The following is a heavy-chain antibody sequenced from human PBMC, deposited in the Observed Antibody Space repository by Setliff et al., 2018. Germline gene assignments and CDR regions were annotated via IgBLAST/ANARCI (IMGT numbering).Heavy chain of an antibody. Sequence: KTSETLSLTCDVSGGSISSMSYYWGWIRQPPGKGLEWIGSIYHSGSSYYNPSLRSRVTISVDTSKNQFSLILSSVTAADTAVYYCARDPGVHSGTWCLDSWGQGTQVTVSS. CDR3: ARDPGVHSGTWCLDS. CDR2: IYHSGSS. V-gene: IGHV4-39*07. CDR1: GGSISSMSYY. J-gene: IGHJ4*02. D-gene: IGHD2-8*01.